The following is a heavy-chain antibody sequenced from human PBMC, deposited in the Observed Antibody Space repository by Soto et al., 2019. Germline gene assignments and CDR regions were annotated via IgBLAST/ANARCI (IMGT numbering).Heavy chain of an antibody. CDR3: ARPTYYYDSSGPPAY. V-gene: IGHV3-48*01. CDR1: GFTFSTYS. J-gene: IGHJ4*02. D-gene: IGHD3-22*01. CDR2: ISSSSSTI. Sequence: HPGVSLRLSCAASGFTFSTYSMNWVRQAPGKGLEWVSYISSSSSTIFYTDSVKGRFTVSRDNAKNSLYLQMNSLRAEDTVVYYCARPTYYYDSSGPPAYWGQGTLVTVSS.